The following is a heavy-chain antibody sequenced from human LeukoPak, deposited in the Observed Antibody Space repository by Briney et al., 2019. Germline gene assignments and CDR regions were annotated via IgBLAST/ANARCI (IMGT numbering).Heavy chain of an antibody. D-gene: IGHD5-18*01. V-gene: IGHV3-23*01. CDR1: GFIFSSYA. CDR3: AREMDTAMVKAGYYGMDV. J-gene: IGHJ6*02. Sequence: GGSLRLSCAASGFIFSSYAMSWVRQAPGKGLEWVSGISGSADITDYADSVKGRFTISRDNSKNTLYLQMNSLRAEDTAVYYCAREMDTAMVKAGYYGMDVWGQGTTVTVSS. CDR2: ISGSADIT.